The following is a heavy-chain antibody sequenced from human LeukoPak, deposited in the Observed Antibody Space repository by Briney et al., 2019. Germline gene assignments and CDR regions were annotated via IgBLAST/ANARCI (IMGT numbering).Heavy chain of an antibody. CDR1: GGSISSYY. CDR2: IYHTGST. Sequence: SETLSLTCTVSGGSISSYYWNWIRQPPGKGLEWIAYIYHTGSTDSNPSLRSRVTILLDTSKNQFSLKLNSVTAADTAVYYCARRWVYDKRAFDAWGQGALVTVSS. V-gene: IGHV4-59*08. D-gene: IGHD3-16*01. CDR3: ARRWVYDKRAFDA. J-gene: IGHJ3*01.